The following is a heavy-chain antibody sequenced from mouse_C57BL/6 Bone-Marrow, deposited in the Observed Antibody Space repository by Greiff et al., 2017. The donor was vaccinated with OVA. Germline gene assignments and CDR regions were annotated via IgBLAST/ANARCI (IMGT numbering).Heavy chain of an antibody. D-gene: IGHD2-3*01. Sequence: VQLVESVAELARPGASVKLSCKASGYTFTSYGISWVKQRTGQGLEWIGEIYPRSGNTYYNEKFKGKATLTADKSSSTAYMELRSLTSEDSAVYFCLYDGYYDAMDYWGQGTSVTVSS. J-gene: IGHJ4*01. V-gene: IGHV1-81*01. CDR2: IYPRSGNT. CDR3: LYDGYYDAMDY. CDR1: GYTFTSYG.